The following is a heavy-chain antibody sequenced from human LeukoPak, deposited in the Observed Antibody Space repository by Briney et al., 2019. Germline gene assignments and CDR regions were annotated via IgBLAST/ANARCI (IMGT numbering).Heavy chain of an antibody. Sequence: SETLSLTCTVSGGSISSHYWSWIRQPPGKGLEWIGYFNYSGSTNYNPSLQSRVTISVDTSKNHFSLKLTSVTAADTAVYYCTRLLDNVSSGYPDTFDMWGQGTMVTVSS. V-gene: IGHV4-59*11. CDR2: FNYSGST. J-gene: IGHJ3*02. CDR3: TRLLDNVSSGYPDTFDM. D-gene: IGHD3-22*01. CDR1: GGSISSHY.